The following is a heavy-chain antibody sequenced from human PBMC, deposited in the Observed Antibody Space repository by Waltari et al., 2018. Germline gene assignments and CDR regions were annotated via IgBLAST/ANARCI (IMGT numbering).Heavy chain of an antibody. V-gene: IGHV3-53*01. J-gene: IGHJ3*02. CDR1: GFTVSSNY. D-gene: IGHD3-22*01. CDR2: TYSGGST. CDR3: ARETYYDRSAYFRLGAFDI. Sequence: EVQLVASGGGLIQPGGSLSLSCVASGFTVSSNYRSWVRQAPGKGLEWVSITYSGGSTDYADSVKGRFTISRDNSKNTVYLQMNSLRAEDTAVYYCARETYYDRSAYFRLGAFDIWGLGTMVTVSS.